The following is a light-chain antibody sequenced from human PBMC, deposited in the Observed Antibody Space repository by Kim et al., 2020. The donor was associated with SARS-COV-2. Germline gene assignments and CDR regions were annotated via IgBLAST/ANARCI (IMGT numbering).Light chain of an antibody. V-gene: IGLV3-19*01. CDR1: SLRSYY. Sequence: SSELTQDPAVSVASGQTVKITCQGDSLRSYYASWYQQKPGQAPILVIYGRNNRPSGIPDRFSGSSSVNTASLTITGAQAEDEADYYCNSRDSTGKRWVFGTGSKVTVL. CDR3: NSRDSTGKRWV. J-gene: IGLJ1*01. CDR2: GRN.